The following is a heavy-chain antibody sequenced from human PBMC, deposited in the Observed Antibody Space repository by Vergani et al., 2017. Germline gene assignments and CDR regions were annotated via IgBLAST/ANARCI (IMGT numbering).Heavy chain of an antibody. CDR3: AKAITFGVVKTNLICFDY. CDR1: GGSISSGGYS. Sequence: QLQLQESGSGLVKPSQTLSLTCAVSGGSISSGGYSWSWIRQPPGKGLEWIGYIYHSGSTYYNPSLKNRVTISVDTSKNQFSLKLTSVTAADTAVYYCAKAITFGVVKTNLICFDYWGQGTLVTVSS. D-gene: IGHD3-3*01. V-gene: IGHV4-30-2*02. CDR2: IYHSGST. J-gene: IGHJ4*02.